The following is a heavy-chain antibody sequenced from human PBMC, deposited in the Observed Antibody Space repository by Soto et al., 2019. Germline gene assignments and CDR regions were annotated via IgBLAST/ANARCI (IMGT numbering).Heavy chain of an antibody. Sequence: GRSLRLSCAGSGFTFRNHGMQWVRQAPDKVLEWVALTSFDGFNQYYGNSVEGRFTNSRENSENTLYRQMGSLKPADSALYFCARAPGSGGIILFDYWGQGTLVTVSS. J-gene: IGHJ4*02. CDR2: TSFDGFNQ. CDR3: ARAPGSGGIILFDY. D-gene: IGHD3-16*01. V-gene: IGHV3-30*03. CDR1: GFTFRNHG.